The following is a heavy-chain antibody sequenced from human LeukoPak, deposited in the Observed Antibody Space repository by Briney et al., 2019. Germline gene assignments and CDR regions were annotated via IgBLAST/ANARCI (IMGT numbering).Heavy chain of an antibody. J-gene: IGHJ4*02. Sequence: GASVNVSCKASGYTFTSYGISWVRQAPGQGLEWMGWISAYNGNTNYAQKLQGRVTMTTDTSTSTAYMELRSLRSDDTAVYYCARDTPITMIVMQEFDYWGQGTLVTVSS. CDR2: ISAYNGNT. D-gene: IGHD3-22*01. CDR1: GYTFTSYG. V-gene: IGHV1-18*01. CDR3: ARDTPITMIVMQEFDY.